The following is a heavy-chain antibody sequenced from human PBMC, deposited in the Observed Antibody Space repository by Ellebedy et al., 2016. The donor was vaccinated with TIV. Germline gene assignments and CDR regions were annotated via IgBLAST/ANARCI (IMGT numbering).Heavy chain of an antibody. V-gene: IGHV3-21*01. J-gene: IGHJ4*02. D-gene: IGHD6-13*01. Sequence: PGGSLRLSCAASGFSFRSYWMSWVRQAPGQGLEWVSSISSSGTYIHNADSVKGRFTISRDNAKNSLYLQMNRLRVEDTAIYYCARPAASYSSSWYDFDCWGQGTLVTVSS. CDR3: ARPAASYSSSWYDFDC. CDR2: ISSSGTYI. CDR1: GFSFRSYW.